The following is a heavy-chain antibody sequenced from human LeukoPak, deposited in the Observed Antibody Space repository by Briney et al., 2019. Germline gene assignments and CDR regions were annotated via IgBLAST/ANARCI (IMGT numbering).Heavy chain of an antibody. D-gene: IGHD1-1*01. J-gene: IGHJ6*02. Sequence: GGSLRLSCAASGFAFNSYTMNWVRQALGKGLESVSSIRGNSRGINYADSVKGRFTISRDNDKNTVFLEMNSLRAEDTAVYYCARDGASIDDQYYGLDVWGQGTTVTVSS. CDR3: ARDGASIDDQYYGLDV. V-gene: IGHV3-21*06. CDR2: IRGNSRGI. CDR1: GFAFNSYT.